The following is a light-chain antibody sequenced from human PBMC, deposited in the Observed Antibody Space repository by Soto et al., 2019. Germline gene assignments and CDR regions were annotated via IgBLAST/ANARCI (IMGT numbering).Light chain of an antibody. CDR2: GAS. CDR3: QTCINWPVLT. J-gene: IGKJ4*01. Sequence: ERVMTQSPATLSVFPGERATLSCRASSSIGRNLAWYQQKPGQTPRLLIYGASTRAAGVPARLSGSGSGTEFTLTITSLQSEDFAVYYCQTCINWPVLTFGGGTKMEMK. CDR1: SSIGRN. V-gene: IGKV3-15*01.